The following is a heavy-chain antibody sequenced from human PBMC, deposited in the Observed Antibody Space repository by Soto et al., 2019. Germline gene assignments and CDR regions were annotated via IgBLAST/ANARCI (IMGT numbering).Heavy chain of an antibody. J-gene: IGHJ5*02. CDR3: SKYLRYSSSWKYNWFXP. CDR2: IYYSGST. Sequence: SETLSLTCTVSGGSISSGGYYWSWIRQHPGKGLEWIGYIYYSGSTYYNPSLKSRVTISVDTSKNQFSLKLSSVTAADTAVYYCSKYLRYSSSWKYNWFXPWGQGTLVTVSS. V-gene: IGHV4-31*03. CDR1: GGSISSGGYY. D-gene: IGHD6-13*01.